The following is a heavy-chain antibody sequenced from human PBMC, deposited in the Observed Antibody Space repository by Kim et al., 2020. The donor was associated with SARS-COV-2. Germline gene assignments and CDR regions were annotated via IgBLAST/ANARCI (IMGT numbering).Heavy chain of an antibody. CDR1: GFTFSSYS. Sequence: GGSLRLSCAASGFTFSSYSMNWVRQAPGKGLEWVSSISSSSSYIYYADSVKGRFTISRDNAKNSLYLQMNSLRAEDTAVYYCARGDPYYYDTPESGGDYWGQGTLVTVSS. V-gene: IGHV3-21*01. CDR3: ARGDPYYYDTPESGGDY. CDR2: ISSSSSYI. J-gene: IGHJ4*02. D-gene: IGHD3-22*01.